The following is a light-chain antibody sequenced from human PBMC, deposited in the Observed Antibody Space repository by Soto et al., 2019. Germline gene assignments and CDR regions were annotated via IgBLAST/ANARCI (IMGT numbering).Light chain of an antibody. J-gene: IGKJ1*01. V-gene: IGKV3-15*01. CDR2: GAS. CDR1: QSVSSSY. CDR3: QQSNNWPPWT. Sequence: EIVLTQSPGTLSLSPGERSTLSCRASQSVSSSYLAWYQQKPGQAPRLLIYGASTRATGIPARFSGSGSGTEFTLTISSLQSEDFAVYYCQQSNNWPPWTFGQGTQVEIK.